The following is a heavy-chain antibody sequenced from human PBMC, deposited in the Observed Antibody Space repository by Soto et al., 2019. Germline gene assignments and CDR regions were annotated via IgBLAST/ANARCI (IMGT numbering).Heavy chain of an antibody. Sequence: SETLSLTCAVYGGSFSGYYWSWIRQPPGKGLEWIGEINHSGSTNYNPSLKSRVTISVDTSKNQFSLKLSSVTAADTAVYYCERVRVTTYLFDYWGQGTLVTVSS. D-gene: IGHD4-17*01. V-gene: IGHV4-34*01. CDR2: INHSGST. J-gene: IGHJ4*02. CDR3: ERVRVTTYLFDY. CDR1: GGSFSGYY.